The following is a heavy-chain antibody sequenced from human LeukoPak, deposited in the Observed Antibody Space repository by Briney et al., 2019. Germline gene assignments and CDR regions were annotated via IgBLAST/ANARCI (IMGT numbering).Heavy chain of an antibody. CDR1: GFNFSDFW. CDR3: ARDYKSPDFWAGYPPYHHDH. CDR2: IKKDGSET. D-gene: IGHD3/OR15-3a*01. J-gene: IGHJ4*02. Sequence: GGSLRLSCAAAGFNFSDFWMSWVRQVPGKGLEWVATIKKDGSETHYVDSVKGRFTISRHNAESSLYLQMNSLRAEDTAVYYCARDYKSPDFWAGYPPYHHDHWGQGTLVTVSS. V-gene: IGHV3-7*01.